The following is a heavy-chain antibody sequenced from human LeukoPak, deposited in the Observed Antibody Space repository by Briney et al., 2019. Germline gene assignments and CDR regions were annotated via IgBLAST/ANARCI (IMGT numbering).Heavy chain of an antibody. CDR3: ARVDSGTYYVPFDY. Sequence: SETLSLTCTVSGGSLIPYYWSWIRQPPGKGLEWIGYIYHSGTTNYSPPLKGRATLSVDTSKNQISLRLSSVTAADTAVYFCARVDSGTYYVPFDYWGQGSLVTVSS. D-gene: IGHD1-26*01. CDR2: IYHSGTT. CDR1: GGSLIPYY. J-gene: IGHJ4*02. V-gene: IGHV4-59*01.